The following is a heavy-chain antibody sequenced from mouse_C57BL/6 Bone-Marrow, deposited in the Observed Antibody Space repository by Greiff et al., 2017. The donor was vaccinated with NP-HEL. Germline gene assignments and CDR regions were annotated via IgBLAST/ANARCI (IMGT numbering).Heavy chain of an antibody. V-gene: IGHV3-6*01. CDR2: ISYDGSN. J-gene: IGHJ3*01. D-gene: IGHD1-1*01. CDR3: ARERNYYGSSRAY. CDR1: GYSITSGYY. Sequence: DVKLQESGPGLVKPSQSLSLTCSVTGYSITSGYYWNWIRQFPGNKLEWMGYISYDGSNNYNPSLKNRISITRDTSKNQFFLKLNSVTTEDTATYYCARERNYYGSSRAYWGQGTLVTVSA.